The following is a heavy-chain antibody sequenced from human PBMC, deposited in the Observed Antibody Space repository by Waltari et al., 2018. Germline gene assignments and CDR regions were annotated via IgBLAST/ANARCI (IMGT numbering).Heavy chain of an antibody. CDR1: GYTFTSYY. J-gene: IGHJ3*02. V-gene: IGHV1-46*01. Sequence: QVQLVQSGAEVKKPGASVKVSCKASGYTFTSYYLHWVRQAPGQGLEWMGIINPSGGSTIYAQKFQGRVPMTRDTSTSTVYMELSSLRSEDTAVYYCARVLDNAFDIWGQGTMVTVSS. CDR3: ARVLDNAFDI. CDR2: INPSGGST.